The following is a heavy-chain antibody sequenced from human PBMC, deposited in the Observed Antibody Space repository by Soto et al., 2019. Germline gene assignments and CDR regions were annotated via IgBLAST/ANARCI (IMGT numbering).Heavy chain of an antibody. D-gene: IGHD6-13*01. J-gene: IGHJ5*02. Sequence: SETLSLTCTVSGGSISSSSYYWGWIRQPPGKGLEWIGSIYYSGSTYYNPSLKSRVTISVDTSKNQFSLKLSSVTAADTAVYYCARQGDSSSSKSTNWFDPWGQGTLVTVSS. V-gene: IGHV4-39*01. CDR3: ARQGDSSSSKSTNWFDP. CDR1: GGSISSSSYY. CDR2: IYYSGST.